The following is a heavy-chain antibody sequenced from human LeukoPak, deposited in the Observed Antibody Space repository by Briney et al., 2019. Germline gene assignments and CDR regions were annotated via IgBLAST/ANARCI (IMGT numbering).Heavy chain of an antibody. CDR3: AKDVSSWTHYGMDV. CDR1: GFTFSSYA. D-gene: IGHD6-13*01. Sequence: GGSLRLSCAASGFTFSSYAMSWVRQAPGKGLEWVSAISGSGGSTYYADSVKGRFTISRDNSKNTLYLQMNSLRAEDTAAYYCAKDVSSWTHYGMDVWGQGTTVTVSS. V-gene: IGHV3-23*01. CDR2: ISGSGGST. J-gene: IGHJ6*02.